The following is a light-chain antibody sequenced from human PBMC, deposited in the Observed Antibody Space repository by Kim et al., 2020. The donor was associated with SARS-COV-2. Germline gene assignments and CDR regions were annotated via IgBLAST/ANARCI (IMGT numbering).Light chain of an antibody. CDR3: QQYNDWPPVT. J-gene: IGKJ5*01. Sequence: SPGERVTLPCRASQSVSNNLAWYQQKPGQAPRLLMFGASTRATGIPARFSGSGSGTEFTLTISSLQSEDFAVYYCQQYNDWPPVTFGQGTRLEIK. CDR1: QSVSNN. CDR2: GAS. V-gene: IGKV3-15*01.